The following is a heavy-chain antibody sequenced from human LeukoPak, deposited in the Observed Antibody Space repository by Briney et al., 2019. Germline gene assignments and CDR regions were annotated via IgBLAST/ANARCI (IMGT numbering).Heavy chain of an antibody. CDR2: IYDSGST. CDR1: GDSISTNY. Sequence: IPSETLSLTCTVSGDSISTNYWNWIRQPPGKGLEWIGFIYDSGSTTYNPSLKSRVTISVDTSKNQFSLKLNSVTAADTAVFYCARSVEGYCSGGSCYYYSYYMDVWGKGTTVTVSS. D-gene: IGHD2-15*01. J-gene: IGHJ6*03. CDR3: ARSVEGYCSGGSCYYYSYYMDV. V-gene: IGHV4-59*01.